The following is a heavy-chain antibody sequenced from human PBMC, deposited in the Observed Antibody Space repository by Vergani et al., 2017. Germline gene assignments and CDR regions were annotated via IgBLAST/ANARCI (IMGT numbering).Heavy chain of an antibody. CDR1: GFNFPSFT. J-gene: IGHJ5*02. V-gene: IGHV3-21*06. CDR2: IKFPPGEI. Sequence: EAYLVQSGGGLVTPGGSLRLSCAASGFNFPSFTMNWVRQAPGRGLEWISSIKFPPGEIFYADSVKGRFTISRDNVKNVLFLQMENLLAADTGVYFCARDITASVKSPPHPDWFDPWGQGSLVTVSS. CDR3: ARDITASVKSPPHPDWFDP. D-gene: IGHD4-17*01.